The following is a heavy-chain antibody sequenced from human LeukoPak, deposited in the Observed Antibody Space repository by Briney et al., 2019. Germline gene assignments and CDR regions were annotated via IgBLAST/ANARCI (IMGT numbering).Heavy chain of an antibody. CDR1: GDTIRSHY. V-gene: IGHV4-59*11. J-gene: IGHJ4*02. Sequence: SETLSLTCTVSGDTIRSHYWTWIRQTPEKGLEWIGYISHSGTTNYNPSLKSRFTISVDTSKNQFYLKVKSVTAADTAVYYCARDRGFFGPFDRRSGWYYFDYWGQGTLVTVSS. CDR2: ISHSGTT. CDR3: ARDRGFFGPFDRRSGWYYFDY. D-gene: IGHD6-19*01.